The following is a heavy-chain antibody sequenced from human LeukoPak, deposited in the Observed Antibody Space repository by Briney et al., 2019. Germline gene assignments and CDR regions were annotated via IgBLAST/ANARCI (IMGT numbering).Heavy chain of an antibody. CDR2: VSYDGSNK. CDR3: ARDGGDDAFDI. Sequence: GRSLRLSCAVSGFTFSNYGMHWVRQAPGKGLEWVAVVSYDGSNKYYADSVKGRFTISRDNSKKRVHLQMNSLRAEDTAVYYCARDGGDDAFDIWGQGTMVTVSS. V-gene: IGHV3-30*03. D-gene: IGHD2-21*01. J-gene: IGHJ3*02. CDR1: GFTFSNYG.